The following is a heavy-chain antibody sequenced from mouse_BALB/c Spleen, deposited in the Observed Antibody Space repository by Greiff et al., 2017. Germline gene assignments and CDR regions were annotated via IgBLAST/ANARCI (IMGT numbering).Heavy chain of an antibody. CDR3: TRSGRTTGY. V-gene: IGHV1S22*01. Sequence: LQQPGSELVRPGASVKLSCKASGYTFTSYWMHWVKQRPGQGLEWIGNIYPGSGSTNYDEKFKSKATLTVDTSSSTAYMQLSSLTSEDSAVYYCTRSGRTTGYWGQGTTLTVSS. J-gene: IGHJ2*01. D-gene: IGHD2-14*01. CDR2: IYPGSGST. CDR1: GYTFTSYW.